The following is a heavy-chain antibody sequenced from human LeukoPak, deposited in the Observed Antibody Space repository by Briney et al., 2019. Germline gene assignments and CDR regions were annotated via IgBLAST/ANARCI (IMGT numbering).Heavy chain of an antibody. D-gene: IGHD1-14*01. V-gene: IGHV3-30*02. CDR2: IRYDRSNK. J-gene: IGHJ4*02. CDR1: GFTFGTYW. CDR3: AKDNLHIHHAPGVDY. Sequence: QPGGSLRLSCAASGFTFGTYWMNWVRQAPGKGLEWVAFIRYDRSNKYYADSVKGRFAISRDNSKNTLYLQMNSLRAEDTAVYYCAKDNLHIHHAPGVDYWGQGTLVTVSS.